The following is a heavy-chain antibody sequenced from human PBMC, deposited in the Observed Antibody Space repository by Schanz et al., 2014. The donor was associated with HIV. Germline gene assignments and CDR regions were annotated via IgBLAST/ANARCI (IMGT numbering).Heavy chain of an antibody. D-gene: IGHD2-21*01. Sequence: QVQLQESGPGLVKPSETLSLTCTVSGGSVSSADYSWSWIRLPPGKGLEWIGNIDHSGSTYYNPPLKSRVTISTHMPKNQSSLKLTPVTAADTAVYYCASLYSHFFDNWGQGTLVTVSS. J-gene: IGHJ4*02. CDR3: ASLYSHFFDN. V-gene: IGHV4-30-4*01. CDR1: GGSVSSADYS. CDR2: IDHSGST.